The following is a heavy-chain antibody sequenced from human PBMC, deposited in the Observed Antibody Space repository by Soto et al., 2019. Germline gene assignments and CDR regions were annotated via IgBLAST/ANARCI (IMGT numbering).Heavy chain of an antibody. Sequence: GGSLRLSCAASGFTFNTYAMAWVRQAPGRGLEWVSGFGSGDTTYYADSVKGRFTISRDNSKSTLYLQMNSLRAEDTAIYYCAKDTRGSSSQYFDYWGQGTLGTVSS. CDR3: AKDTRGSSSQYFDY. D-gene: IGHD6-6*01. V-gene: IGHV3-23*01. J-gene: IGHJ4*02. CDR1: GFTFNTYA. CDR2: FGSGDTT.